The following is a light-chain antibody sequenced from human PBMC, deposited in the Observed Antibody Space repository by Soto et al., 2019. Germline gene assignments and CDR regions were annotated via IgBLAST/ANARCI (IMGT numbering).Light chain of an antibody. V-gene: IGLV2-8*01. Sequence: QSVLTQPPSASGSPGQSVTISCTGTSSDVGGYDYVSWYQHHPGKAPKLMIYEVSKRPSGVPDRFSGSKSGNTASLTVSGLQAEDESDYYCSSYAGSNKVVFGGGTKPPS. J-gene: IGLJ2*01. CDR1: SSDVGGYDY. CDR3: SSYAGSNKVV. CDR2: EVS.